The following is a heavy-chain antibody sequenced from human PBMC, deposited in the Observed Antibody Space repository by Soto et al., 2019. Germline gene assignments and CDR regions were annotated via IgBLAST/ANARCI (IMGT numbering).Heavy chain of an antibody. CDR3: ARCATVGYFDY. V-gene: IGHV4-31*03. J-gene: IGHJ4*02. CDR2: IYYSGST. CDR1: GGSISSCGYY. D-gene: IGHD4-4*01. Sequence: QVQLQESGPGLVKPSQTLSLTCTVSGGSISSCGYYWSWIRQHPGKGLEWIGYIYYSGSTYYNPSLKSRVTIAVDTSKSQFSLKLSSVTAADTAVYYCARCATVGYFDYWGQGTLVTVSS.